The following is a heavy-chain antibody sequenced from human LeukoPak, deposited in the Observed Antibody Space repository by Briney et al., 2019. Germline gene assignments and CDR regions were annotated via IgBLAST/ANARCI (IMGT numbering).Heavy chain of an antibody. D-gene: IGHD6-6*01. CDR1: GGSISSSSYY. Sequence: PSETLSLTCTVSGGSISSSSYYWGWIRQPPGKGLEWIGSIYYSGSTYYNPSLKSRVTISVDTSKNQFSLKLSSVTAADTAVYYCARVDLYSSSPHAFDIWGQGTMVTVSS. J-gene: IGHJ3*02. V-gene: IGHV4-39*07. CDR3: ARVDLYSSSPHAFDI. CDR2: IYYSGST.